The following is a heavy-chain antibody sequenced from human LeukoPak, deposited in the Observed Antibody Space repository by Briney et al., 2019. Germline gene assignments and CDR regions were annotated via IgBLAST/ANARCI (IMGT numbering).Heavy chain of an antibody. J-gene: IGHJ5*02. D-gene: IGHD3-3*01. CDR1: GFTFSSYA. CDR2: ISGSGGGT. V-gene: IGHV3-23*01. CDR3: AKGNYDFWSGWSPPAERNVWFDP. Sequence: PGGSLRLSCAASGFTFSSYAMSWVRQAPGKGLEWVSAISGSGGGTYYADSVKGRFTISRDNSKNTLYLQMNSLRAEDTAVYYCAKGNYDFWSGWSPPAERNVWFDPWGQGTLVTVSS.